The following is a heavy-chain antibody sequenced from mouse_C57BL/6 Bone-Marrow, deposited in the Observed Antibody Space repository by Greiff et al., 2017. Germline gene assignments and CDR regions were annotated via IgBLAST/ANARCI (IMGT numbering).Heavy chain of an antibody. CDR3: AGDLRRGDFDY. D-gene: IGHD2-12*01. CDR1: GSTFTSYG. V-gene: IGHV1-81*01. J-gene: IGHJ2*01. Sequence: QVQLQQSGAELARPGASVKLSCKASGSTFTSYGISWVKQRTGQGLEWIGEIYPRSGNTYYNEKFKGKATLTADKSSSTAYMELRSLTSEDSAVYFCAGDLRRGDFDYWGQGTTLTVSS. CDR2: IYPRSGNT.